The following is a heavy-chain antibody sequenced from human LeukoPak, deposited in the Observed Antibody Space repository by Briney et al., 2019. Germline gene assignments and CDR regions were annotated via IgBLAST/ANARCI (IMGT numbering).Heavy chain of an antibody. J-gene: IGHJ4*02. CDR2: INHSGST. CDR1: GGSFSGYY. D-gene: IGHD3-22*01. V-gene: IGHV4-34*01. CDR3: ASNTDYDSSGYYPFPFDY. Sequence: PSETLSLTCAVYGGSFSGYYWSWIRQPPGKGLEWIGEINHSGSTNYNPSLKSRVTISVDTSKNQFSLKLGSVTAADTAVYYCASNTDYDSSGYYPFPFDYWGQGTLVTVSS.